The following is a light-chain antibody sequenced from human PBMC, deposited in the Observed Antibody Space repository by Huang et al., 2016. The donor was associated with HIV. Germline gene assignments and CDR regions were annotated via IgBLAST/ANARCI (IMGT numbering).Light chain of an antibody. CDR3: QQYYSTPPWT. J-gene: IGKJ1*01. CDR2: GVS. V-gene: IGKV1-NL1*01. CDR1: EVISTY. Sequence: DIQMTQSPSSLSASVGDTVTITCRASEVISTYVAWYQQKPGKAPKLLLYGVSRLERGVPSRFSGSRSGTDYTLTISSLQPEDFATYYCQQYYSTPPWTFGQGTKVEIK.